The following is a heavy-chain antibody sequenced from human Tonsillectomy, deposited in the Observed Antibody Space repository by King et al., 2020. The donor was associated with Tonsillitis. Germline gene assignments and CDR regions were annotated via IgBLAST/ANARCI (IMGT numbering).Heavy chain of an antibody. V-gene: IGHV3-7*01. CDR1: GFSFSNYW. D-gene: IGHD2-15*01. CDR2: IKQDGSEK. CDR3: ARDLVVVESSTSVFDY. J-gene: IGHJ4*02. Sequence: VQLVESGGGLVQPGGSLRLSCAASGFSFSNYWMSWVRQAPGKGLEWVANIKQDGSEKYYVDSVKGRFTISRDNAKNSLYLQMNSLRVEDTAVYYCARDLVVVESSTSVFDYWGQGTPVTVSS.